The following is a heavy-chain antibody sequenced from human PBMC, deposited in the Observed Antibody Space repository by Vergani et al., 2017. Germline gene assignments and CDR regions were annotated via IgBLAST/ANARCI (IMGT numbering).Heavy chain of an antibody. V-gene: IGHV1-69*01. D-gene: IGHD3-3*01. Sequence: QVQLVQSGAEVKKPGSSVKVSCKASGGTFSSYAISWVRQAPGQGLEWMGGIMPIFGTANYAQEFQGRVTITEDESTSTAYMELSSLRSEDTAVYYCARSITIFGVVKKFDPWGQGTLVTVSS. CDR3: ARSITIFGVVKKFDP. CDR1: GGTFSSYA. J-gene: IGHJ5*02. CDR2: IMPIFGTA.